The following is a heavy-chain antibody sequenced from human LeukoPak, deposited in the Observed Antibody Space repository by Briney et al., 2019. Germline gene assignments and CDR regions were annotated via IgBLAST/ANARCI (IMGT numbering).Heavy chain of an antibody. V-gene: IGHV4-39*01. D-gene: IGHD3-22*01. CDR1: GGSISSSSYY. J-gene: IGHJ3*02. CDR2: IYYSGST. CDR3: ASPYYYDSSGRHAFDI. Sequence: SETLSLTCTVSGGSISSSSYYWGWIRQPPGKGLEWIGSIYYSGSTYYNPSLKSRVTVSVDTSKNQFSLKLSSVTAAQTAVYYCASPYYYDSSGRHAFDIWGQGTMVTVSS.